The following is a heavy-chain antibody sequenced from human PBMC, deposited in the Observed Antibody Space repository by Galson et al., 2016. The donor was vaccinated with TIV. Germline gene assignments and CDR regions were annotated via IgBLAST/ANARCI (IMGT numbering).Heavy chain of an antibody. J-gene: IGHJ4*02. D-gene: IGHD2-2*01. Sequence: SLRLSCAAPGFRFSYHYMDWVRQAPGKGPEWVARTRDKVNSYTTEYGASVKGRFTISRDDSKNLLYLQMNSLNTGDTAVYYCARLVREATGHWGQGTLVTVSS. V-gene: IGHV3-72*01. CDR3: ARLVREATGH. CDR2: TRDKVNSYTT. CDR1: GFRFSYHY.